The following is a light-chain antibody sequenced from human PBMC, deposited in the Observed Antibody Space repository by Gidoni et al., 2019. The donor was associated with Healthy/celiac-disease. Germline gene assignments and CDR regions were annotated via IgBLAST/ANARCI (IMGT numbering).Light chain of an antibody. CDR2: GAS. Sequence: IVLTQSPGTLSLSPGERATLSCRASQSVSSSYLAWYQQKPGQAPRRLIYGASSRATGIPDRFSGSGSGTDFTLTISRLEPEDFAVYYCQQYGSSPQTFGQETKVEIK. CDR3: QQYGSSPQT. J-gene: IGKJ1*01. V-gene: IGKV3-20*01. CDR1: QSVSSSY.